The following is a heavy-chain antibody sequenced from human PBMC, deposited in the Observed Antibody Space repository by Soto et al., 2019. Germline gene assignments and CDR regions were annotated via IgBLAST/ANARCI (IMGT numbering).Heavy chain of an antibody. J-gene: IGHJ1*01. CDR3: TTPIYYYDSSGYYYWFFEYFQH. CDR1: GFTFSNAW. D-gene: IGHD3-22*01. V-gene: IGHV3-15*07. CDR2: IKSKTDGGTT. Sequence: GGSLRLSCAASGFTFSNAWMNWVRQAPGKGLERVGRIKSKTDGGTTDYAAPVKGRFTISRDDSKNTLYLQMNSLKTEDTAVYYCTTPIYYYDSSGYYYWFFEYFQHWGQGTLVTVSS.